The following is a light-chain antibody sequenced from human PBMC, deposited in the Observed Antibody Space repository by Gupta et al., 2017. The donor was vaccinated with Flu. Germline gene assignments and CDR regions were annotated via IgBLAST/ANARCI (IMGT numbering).Light chain of an antibody. CDR1: QFVSKN. Sequence: IVMTQSPASLSLSPGERATLSCSASQFVSKNLAWYQQRSGQAPRLLIYEASRRATDVPPRFNGSGFGTEFTLSISSLRPEDSAIYYCQQHNSWPLVFGGGTRVEIK. V-gene: IGKV3-15*01. CDR2: EAS. J-gene: IGKJ4*01. CDR3: QQHNSWPLV.